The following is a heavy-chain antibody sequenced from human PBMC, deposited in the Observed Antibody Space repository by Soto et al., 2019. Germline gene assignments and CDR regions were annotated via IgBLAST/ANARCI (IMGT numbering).Heavy chain of an antibody. J-gene: IGHJ4*02. CDR3: ARSCRSWNLREFDY. Sequence: GASVKVSCKASGYTFATYGFSWVRQAPGQGLEWMGWISASNGNTNYAQKLRGRVTMTTDTSTSTAYMELRSLRSDDTAVFYCARSCRSWNLREFDYWVQGTLVTVSS. V-gene: IGHV1-18*01. CDR1: GYTFATYG. D-gene: IGHD6-13*01. CDR2: ISASNGNT.